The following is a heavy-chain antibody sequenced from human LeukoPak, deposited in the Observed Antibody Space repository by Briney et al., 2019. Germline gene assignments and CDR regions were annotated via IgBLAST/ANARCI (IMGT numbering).Heavy chain of an antibody. CDR2: ISSSSSYI. Sequence: GGSLRLSCAASGFTFSSYSMNWVRQAPGKGLEWVSSISSSSSYIYYADSVKGRFTISRDNAKNSLYLQMNSLRAEDTAVYYCARPPSSGWYLYYFDYWGQGTLVTVSP. D-gene: IGHD6-19*01. CDR3: ARPPSSGWYLYYFDY. CDR1: GFTFSSYS. V-gene: IGHV3-21*01. J-gene: IGHJ4*02.